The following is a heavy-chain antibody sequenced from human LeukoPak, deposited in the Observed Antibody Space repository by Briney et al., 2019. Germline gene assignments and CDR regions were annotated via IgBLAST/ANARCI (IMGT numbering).Heavy chain of an antibody. CDR1: GFTFDDYA. V-gene: IGHV3-9*01. D-gene: IGHD1-26*01. Sequence: GGSLGLSCAASGFTFDDYAMHWVRQAPGKGLEWVSGISWNSGSIGYADSVKGRFTISRDNAKNSLYLQMNSLRAEDTALYYCAKDTEWELTYYFDYWGQGTLVTVSS. CDR3: AKDTEWELTYYFDY. J-gene: IGHJ4*02. CDR2: ISWNSGSI.